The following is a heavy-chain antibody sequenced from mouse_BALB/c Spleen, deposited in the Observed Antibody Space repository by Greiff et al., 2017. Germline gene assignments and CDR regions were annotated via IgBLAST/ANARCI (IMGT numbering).Heavy chain of an antibody. V-gene: IGHV3-2*02. J-gene: IGHJ4*01. CDR3: ALYDYDPPYAMDY. CDR1: GYSITSDYA. D-gene: IGHD2-4*01. CDR2: ISYSGST. Sequence: EVQLQQSGPGLVKPSQSLSLTCTVTGYSITSDYAWNWIRQFPGNKLEWMGYISYSGSTSYNPSLKSRISITRDTSKNQFFLQLNSVTTEDTATYYCALYDYDPPYAMDYWGQGTSVTVSS.